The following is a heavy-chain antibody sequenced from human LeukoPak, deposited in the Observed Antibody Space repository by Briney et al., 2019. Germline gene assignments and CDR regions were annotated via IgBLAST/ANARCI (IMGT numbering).Heavy chain of an antibody. Sequence: GGSLRLSCAASGFTFSSYGMHWVRQAPGKGLEWVAVIWYDGSNKYYADSVKGRFTISRDNAKNSLYLQMNSLRAEDTAVYYCARDDCSSTSCYLAGGYYYYGMDVWGQGTTVTVSS. CDR1: GFTFSSYG. J-gene: IGHJ6*02. D-gene: IGHD2-2*01. CDR2: IWYDGSNK. V-gene: IGHV3-33*01. CDR3: ARDDCSSTSCYLAGGYYYYGMDV.